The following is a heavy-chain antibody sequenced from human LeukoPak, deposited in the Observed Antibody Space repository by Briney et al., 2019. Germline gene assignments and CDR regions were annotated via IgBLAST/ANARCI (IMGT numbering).Heavy chain of an antibody. J-gene: IGHJ4*02. CDR3: AKGRGYRFGFFDY. CDR1: GFTFSSYG. Sequence: GGSLRLSCAGSGFTFSSYGMSWVRQAPGKGLEWVSGISGSGGGTSYADSVKGRFTISRDNSKSTLHLQMNSLRAEDTAVYYCAKGRGYRFGFFDYWGQGALVTVSS. V-gene: IGHV3-23*01. CDR2: ISGSGGGT. D-gene: IGHD5-18*01.